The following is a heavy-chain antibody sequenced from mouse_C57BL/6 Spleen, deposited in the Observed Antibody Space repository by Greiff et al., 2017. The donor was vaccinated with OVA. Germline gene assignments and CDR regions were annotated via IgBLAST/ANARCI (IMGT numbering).Heavy chain of an antibody. V-gene: IGHV1-15*01. CDR1: GYTFTDYE. CDR2: IDPETGGT. CDR3: GWDGSWFAY. Sequence: VQGVESGAELVRPGASVTLSCKASGYTFTDYEMHWVKQTPVHGLEWIGAIDPETGGTAYNQKFKGKAILTADKSSSTAYMELRSLTSEDSAVYYCGWDGSWFAYWGQGTLVTVSA. D-gene: IGHD2-3*01. J-gene: IGHJ3*01.